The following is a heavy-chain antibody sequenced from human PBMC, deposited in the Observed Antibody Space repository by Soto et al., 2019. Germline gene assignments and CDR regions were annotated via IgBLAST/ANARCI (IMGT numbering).Heavy chain of an antibody. CDR3: AKGIYPRDIVATIFFSYYYGMDV. V-gene: IGHV3-30*18. J-gene: IGHJ6*02. D-gene: IGHD5-12*01. CDR1: GFTFSSYG. Sequence: GGSLRLSCAASGFTFSSYGMHWVRQAPGKGLEWVAVISYDGSNKYYADSVKGRFTISRDNSKNTLYLQMNSLRAEDTAVYYCAKGIYPRDIVATIFFSYYYGMDVWGQGTTVIVSS. CDR2: ISYDGSNK.